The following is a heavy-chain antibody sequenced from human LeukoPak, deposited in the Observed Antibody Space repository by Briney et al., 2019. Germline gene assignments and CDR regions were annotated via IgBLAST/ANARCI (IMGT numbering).Heavy chain of an antibody. Sequence: PGRSLRLSCETAGFTFSRYGLHWVRQAPGRGLEWVTHISFDGSNKNYADFVKGRFTISRDNSKNTLSLQMNSLRAEDTAVYYCAISFDYYDRSGYLLFDSWGQGTLVTVSS. J-gene: IGHJ4*02. V-gene: IGHV3-30*03. CDR1: GFTFSRYG. CDR2: ISFDGSNK. D-gene: IGHD3-22*01. CDR3: AISFDYYDRSGYLLFDS.